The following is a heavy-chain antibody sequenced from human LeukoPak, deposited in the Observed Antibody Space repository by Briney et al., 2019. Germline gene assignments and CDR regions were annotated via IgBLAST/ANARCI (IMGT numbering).Heavy chain of an antibody. V-gene: IGHV3-30*03. CDR2: ISYDGSNK. CDR3: AREVRLGKGGDY. J-gene: IGHJ4*02. Sequence: GGSLRLSCAASGFTFSSYSMNWVRQAPGKGLEWVAVISYDGSNKYYADSVKGRFTISRDNSKNTLYLQMNSLRAEDTAVYYCAREVRLGKGGDYWGQGTLVTVSS. D-gene: IGHD7-27*01. CDR1: GFTFSSYS.